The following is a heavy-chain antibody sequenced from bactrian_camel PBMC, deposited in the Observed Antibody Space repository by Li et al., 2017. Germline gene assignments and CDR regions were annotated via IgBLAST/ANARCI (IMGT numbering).Heavy chain of an antibody. Sequence: QLVESGGGLVQPGGSLRLSCAASGFTFSANWMHWVRQAPGKGPEWVSALNGDGGATYYSDSVKDRFTISRDNAKNTVALQMNSLKPEDTAVYYCVRDLALVHQEGVKYWGQGTQVTVS. CDR1: GFTFSANW. CDR2: LNGDGGAT. V-gene: IGHV3S25*01. CDR3: VRDLALVHQEGVKY. J-gene: IGHJ4*01. D-gene: IGHD6*01.